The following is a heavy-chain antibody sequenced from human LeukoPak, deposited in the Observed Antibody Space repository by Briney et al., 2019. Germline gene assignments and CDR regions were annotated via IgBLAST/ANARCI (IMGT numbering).Heavy chain of an antibody. V-gene: IGHV4-4*07. D-gene: IGHD1-26*01. CDR1: GGSISHYY. CDR3: AKEDGTGSYDY. J-gene: IGHJ4*02. CDR2: IYADGRT. Sequence: PSETLSLTCTVSGGSISHYYWTWTRQPAGKGLEWIGRIYADGRTNYNPSLKSRVTMSVDTSKNQFSLKLSSVTAADTAMYYCAKEDGTGSYDYWGQGTLVTVSS.